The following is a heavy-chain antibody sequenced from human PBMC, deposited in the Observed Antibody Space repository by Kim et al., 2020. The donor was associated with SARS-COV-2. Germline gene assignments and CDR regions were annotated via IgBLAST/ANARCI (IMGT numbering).Heavy chain of an antibody. D-gene: IGHD3-3*01. CDR1: GGSISSGSYY. J-gene: IGHJ5*02. CDR2: IYTSGST. CDR3: AREYVESGFDP. V-gene: IGHV4-61*02. Sequence: SETLSLTYTVSGGSISSGSYYWSWIRQPAGKGLEWIGRIYTSGSTNYNPSLKSRVTISVDTSKNQFSLKLSSVTAADTAVYYCAREYVESGFDPWGQGTLVTVSS.